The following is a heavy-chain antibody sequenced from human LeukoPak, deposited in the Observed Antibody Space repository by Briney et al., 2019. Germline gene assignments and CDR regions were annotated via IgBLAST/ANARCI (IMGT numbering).Heavy chain of an antibody. J-gene: IGHJ4*02. CDR2: ISYDGSNK. CDR3: ARDPNYYDSSGYYYFDY. CDR1: GFTFSSYA. V-gene: IGHV3-30-3*01. Sequence: GRSLRLSCAASGFTFSSYAMHWVRQAPGKGLEWVAVISYDGSNKYYADSVKGRFIISRDNSKNTLYLQMNSLRAEDTAVYYCARDPNYYDSSGYYYFDYWGQGTLVTVSS. D-gene: IGHD3-22*01.